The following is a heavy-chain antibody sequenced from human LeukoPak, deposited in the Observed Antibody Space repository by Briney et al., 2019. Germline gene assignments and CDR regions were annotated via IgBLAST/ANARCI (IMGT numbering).Heavy chain of an antibody. CDR1: GFTFSSYW. CDR3: ARGGFIQLWSAFDY. Sequence: PGGSLRLSCAASGFTFSSYWMHWVRQAPGKGLEWIGSIYYSGSTYYNPSLKSRVTISVDTSKNQLSLKLSSVTAADTAVYYCARGGFIQLWSAFDYWGQGTLVTVSS. V-gene: IGHV4-39*07. CDR2: IYYSGST. D-gene: IGHD5-18*01. J-gene: IGHJ4*02.